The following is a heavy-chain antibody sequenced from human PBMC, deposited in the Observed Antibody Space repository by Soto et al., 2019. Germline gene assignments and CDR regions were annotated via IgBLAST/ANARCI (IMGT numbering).Heavy chain of an antibody. J-gene: IGHJ4*02. CDR3: ARVRMAAAGIVY. CDR2: IYYSVST. D-gene: IGHD6-13*01. V-gene: IGHV4-61*01. CDR1: GGSVSSGSYY. Sequence: SETLSLTCTVSGGSVSSGSYYWSWIRQPPGKGLEWIVYIYYSVSTNYNPSLKSRVTISVDTSKNQFSLRLSSVTAADTAVYYCARVRMAAAGIVYWGQGTLVTVSS.